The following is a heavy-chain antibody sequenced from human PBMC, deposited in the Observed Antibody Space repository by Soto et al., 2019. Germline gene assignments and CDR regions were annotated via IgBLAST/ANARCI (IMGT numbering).Heavy chain of an antibody. CDR3: ASRYNWNYGYYYYGMDV. D-gene: IGHD1-7*01. Sequence: QVQLVQSGAEVQKPGSSVKVSCKASGGTFSSYAISWVRQAPGQGLEWMGGIIPIFGTANYAQKFQGRVTITADESTSTAYMELSSLRSEDTAVYYCASRYNWNYGYYYYGMDVWGQGTTVTVSS. CDR1: GGTFSSYA. CDR2: IIPIFGTA. J-gene: IGHJ6*02. V-gene: IGHV1-69*01.